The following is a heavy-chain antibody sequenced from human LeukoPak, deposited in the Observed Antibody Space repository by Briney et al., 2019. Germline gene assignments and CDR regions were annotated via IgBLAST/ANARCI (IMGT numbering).Heavy chain of an antibody. Sequence: GASVKVSCKASGYTFTSYGISWVRQAPGQGLEWMGWISAYNGNTNYAQKLQGRVTMTTDTSTSTAYMELRSLRSDDTAVYYCARDSYYSDSSPLVAFDIWGQGTMVTVSS. CDR3: ARDSYYSDSSPLVAFDI. J-gene: IGHJ3*02. V-gene: IGHV1-18*01. CDR1: GYTFTSYG. CDR2: ISAYNGNT. D-gene: IGHD3-22*01.